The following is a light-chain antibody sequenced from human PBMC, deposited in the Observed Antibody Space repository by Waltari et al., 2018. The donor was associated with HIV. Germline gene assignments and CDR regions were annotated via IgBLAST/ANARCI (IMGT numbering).Light chain of an antibody. CDR1: SSNTGAGYD. Sequence: QSVLTQPPSVSGAPGQRVTLSCTGSSSNTGAGYDVPWYQQLPGTAPKLIIYGNTNRPSGVPDRFSGSKSGTSASLAITGLQAEDEADYYCQSLRVFGGGTKLTVL. J-gene: IGLJ2*01. CDR2: GNT. V-gene: IGLV1-40*01. CDR3: QSLRV.